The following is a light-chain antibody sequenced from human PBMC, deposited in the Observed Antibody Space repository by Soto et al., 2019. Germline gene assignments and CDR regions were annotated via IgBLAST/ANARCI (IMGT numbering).Light chain of an antibody. V-gene: IGLV2-8*01. CDR3: KSYVGSNTYV. J-gene: IGLJ1*01. CDR2: EVV. Sequence: QSALTQPPSASGSPGQPVTISCTGTKSDIGVYDFVSWYQHHPGKAPRLIIYEVVQRPSGVPDRFSGSKSGNTASLTVSGLQAADEADYFCKSYVGSNTYVFGSGTKVTVL. CDR1: KSDIGVYDF.